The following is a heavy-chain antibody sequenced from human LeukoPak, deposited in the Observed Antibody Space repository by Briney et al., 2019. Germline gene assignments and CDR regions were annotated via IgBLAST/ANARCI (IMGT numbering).Heavy chain of an antibody. CDR3: ARDPAPYSSSWYALHFYY. Sequence: ASVKVSCKASGYTFTSYGISWVRQAAGQGLEWMGWISAYNGNTNYAQKLQGRVTMTTDTSTSTAYMELRSLRSGDTAVYFCARDPAPYSSSWYALHFYYWGQGTLVTVSS. CDR2: ISAYNGNT. V-gene: IGHV1-18*01. J-gene: IGHJ4*02. D-gene: IGHD6-13*01. CDR1: GYTFTSYG.